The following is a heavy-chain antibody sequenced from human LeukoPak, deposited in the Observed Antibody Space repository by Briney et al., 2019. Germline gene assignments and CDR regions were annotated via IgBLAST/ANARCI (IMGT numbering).Heavy chain of an antibody. Sequence: SETLSLTCAVYGGSFSGYYWGWIRQPPGKGLEWIGEINHSGSTNYNPSLKSRVTISVDTSKNQFSLKLSSVTAADTAVYYCARVVGVTNFDYWGQGTLVTVSS. J-gene: IGHJ4*02. CDR1: GGSFSGYY. D-gene: IGHD4-17*01. V-gene: IGHV4-34*01. CDR2: INHSGST. CDR3: ARVVGVTNFDY.